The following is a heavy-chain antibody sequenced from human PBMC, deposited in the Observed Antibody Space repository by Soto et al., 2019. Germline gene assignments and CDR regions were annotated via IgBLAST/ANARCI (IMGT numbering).Heavy chain of an antibody. J-gene: IGHJ6*02. V-gene: IGHV3-23*01. CDR3: AKNTVGTSRGYYFYGMDV. Sequence: GGSLRLSCAASGFTFSSSAMAWVRQAPGQGLQWVSTISGSGGSTHYADSVKGRFSISRDNSKNTLYLQMNSLRAADTAVYYCAKNTVGTSRGYYFYGMDVWGQGTTVTVSS. CDR1: GFTFSSSA. D-gene: IGHD1-26*01. CDR2: ISGSGGST.